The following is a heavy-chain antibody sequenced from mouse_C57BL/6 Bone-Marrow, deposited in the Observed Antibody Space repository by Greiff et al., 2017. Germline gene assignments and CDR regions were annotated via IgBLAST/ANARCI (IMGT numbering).Heavy chain of an antibody. CDR1: GFSLTSYA. J-gene: IGHJ2*01. CDR3: ARGHYVDY. V-gene: IGHV2-9-1*01. CDR2: IWTGGGT. Sequence: VKLMESGPGLVAPSQSLSITCTVSGFSLTSYAISWVRQPPGKGLEWLGVIWTGGGTTYNSAPKSRLSISKDNSKSQVFLKMNSLQTDDTARYYCARGHYVDYWGQGTTLTVSS.